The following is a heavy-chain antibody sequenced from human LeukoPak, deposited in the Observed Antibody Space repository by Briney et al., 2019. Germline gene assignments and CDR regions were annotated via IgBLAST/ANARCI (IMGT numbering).Heavy chain of an antibody. CDR3: SRDRSTLGLRFGALRN. Sequence: RGSLRLSCAASGFSFSSYWMHWVRQAPGKGLAWVSRIYSDGSSTNYADSVKGRFTISRDNAKNTLYLQMNSLRAEDTAVYYFSRDRSTLGLRFGALRNWGQGTLVTVSS. CDR2: IYSDGSST. D-gene: IGHD3-10*01. CDR1: GFSFSSYW. V-gene: IGHV3-74*01. J-gene: IGHJ1*01.